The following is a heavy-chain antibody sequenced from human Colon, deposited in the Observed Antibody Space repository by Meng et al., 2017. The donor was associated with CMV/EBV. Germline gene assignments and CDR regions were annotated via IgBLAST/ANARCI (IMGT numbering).Heavy chain of an antibody. CDR2: ISGGGFTT. J-gene: IGHJ4*02. V-gene: IGHV3-11*04. D-gene: IGHD2-21*01. CDR1: GYSISSGYY. CDR3: ARDPHGGEDPSYFDY. Sequence: LSLTCTVSGYSISSGYYWGWIRQPPGKGLEWVSSISGGGFTTHYAASVKGRFTISRDNAKNSLYLQMNSLRAEDTAVYYCARDPHGGEDPSYFDYWGQGTLVTVSS.